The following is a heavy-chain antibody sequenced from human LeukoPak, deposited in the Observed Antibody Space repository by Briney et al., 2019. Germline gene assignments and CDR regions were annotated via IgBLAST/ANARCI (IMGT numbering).Heavy chain of an antibody. CDR2: IYTSGST. CDR3: ARHAEAAYDFWSGYYSYYYYYYMDV. V-gene: IGHV4-4*09. CDR1: GGSISSYY. D-gene: IGHD3-3*01. Sequence: SETLSLTCTVSGGSISSYYWSWIRQPPGKGLEWIGYIYTSGSTNYNPSLKSRVTISVDTSKNQFSLKLSSVTAADTAVYYCARHAEAAYDFWSGYYSYYYYYYMDVWGKGTTVTVSS. J-gene: IGHJ6*03.